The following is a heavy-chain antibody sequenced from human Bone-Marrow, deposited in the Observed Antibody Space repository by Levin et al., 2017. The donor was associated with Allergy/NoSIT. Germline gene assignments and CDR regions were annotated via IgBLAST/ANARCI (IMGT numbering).Heavy chain of an antibody. CDR3: ARVYPWDYGGNPGRYFDI. Sequence: PSETLSLTCTVSDGSISSYFWSWIRQSPGKGLEWIGYMYYTGTADYNPSLESRVTMSIDTSKHQFSLDLTSVTAADTAVYYCARVYPWDYGGNPGRYFDIWGRGTLVTVSS. CDR2: MYYTGTA. CDR1: DGSISSYF. V-gene: IGHV4-59*01. J-gene: IGHJ2*01. D-gene: IGHD4-23*01.